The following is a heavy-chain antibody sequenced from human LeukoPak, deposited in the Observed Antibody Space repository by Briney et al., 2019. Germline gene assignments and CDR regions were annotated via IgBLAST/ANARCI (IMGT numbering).Heavy chain of an antibody. CDR2: INQDGSDK. CDR1: GFTFSSSW. D-gene: IGHD5-24*01. Sequence: GGSLRPSCAASGFTFSSSWMGWVRQAPGKGLEWVANINQDGSDKYYVDSVRGRFTISRDNAKSSLFLQMNSLRAEDTAVYYCARPGNYNFDYWGQGTLVTVSS. CDR3: ARPGNYNFDY. V-gene: IGHV3-7*05. J-gene: IGHJ4*02.